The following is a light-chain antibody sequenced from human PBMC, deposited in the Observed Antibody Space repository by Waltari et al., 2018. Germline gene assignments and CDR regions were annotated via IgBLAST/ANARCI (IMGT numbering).Light chain of an antibody. J-gene: IGKJ1*01. CDR3: QQSHSFPWT. CDR2: TAS. Sequence: DIQMTQSPSSVSASVGNRVTITCRASQGIGTWLAWYQQKPGKATRHLIYTASGLLDVVPSRFSVSGSGTDFTLTINSLHPEDFAIYYCQQSHSFPWTFGQGTRVDIK. CDR1: QGIGTW. V-gene: IGKV1-12*01.